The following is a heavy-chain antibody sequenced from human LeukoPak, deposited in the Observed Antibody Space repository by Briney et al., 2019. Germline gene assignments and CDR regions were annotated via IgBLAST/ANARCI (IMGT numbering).Heavy chain of an antibody. Sequence: GGSLRLSCAASGFTLITYSMSWVRQAPGKGLEWVSSISSSSYYIYYADSVKGRFTISRDNAKNSLYLQMNSLRAEDTAVYYCARDYCSSTSCYSDYWGQGTLVTVSS. CDR3: ARDYCSSTSCYSDY. J-gene: IGHJ4*02. V-gene: IGHV3-21*01. D-gene: IGHD2-2*01. CDR2: ISSSSYYI. CDR1: GFTLITYS.